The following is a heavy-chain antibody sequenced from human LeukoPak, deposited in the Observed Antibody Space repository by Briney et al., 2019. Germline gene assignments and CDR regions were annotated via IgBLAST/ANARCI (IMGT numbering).Heavy chain of an antibody. V-gene: IGHV4-34*01. CDR2: INHSGST. Sequence: NPSETLSLTCAVYGGPFSGYYWSWIRQPQGKGLEGIGEINHSGSTNYNPSHKSRVTISVDTSKNQFSLKLTSVTAADTAVYYCARGLGRQQLVSPFDYWGQGTLVTVSS. CDR3: ARGLGRQQLVSPFDY. CDR1: GGPFSGYY. D-gene: IGHD6-13*01. J-gene: IGHJ4*02.